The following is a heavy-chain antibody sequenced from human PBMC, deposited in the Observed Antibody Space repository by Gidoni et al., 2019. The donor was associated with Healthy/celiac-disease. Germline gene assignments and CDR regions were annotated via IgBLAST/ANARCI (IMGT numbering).Heavy chain of an antibody. CDR2: ISGSGGST. J-gene: IGHJ4*02. Sequence: EVQLLESGGGLVQPGGSLRLSCAASGFTFSSYAISWVRQAPGKGLEWVSAISGSGGSTYYADSVKGRFTISRDNSKNTLYLQMNSLRAEDTAVYYCAKEEVDYYDSSGYYYAGVFDYWGQGTLVTVSS. V-gene: IGHV3-23*01. D-gene: IGHD3-22*01. CDR1: GFTFSSYA. CDR3: AKEEVDYYDSSGYYYAGVFDY.